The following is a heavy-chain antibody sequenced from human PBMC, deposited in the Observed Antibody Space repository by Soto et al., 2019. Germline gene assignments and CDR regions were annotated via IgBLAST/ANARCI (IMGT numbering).Heavy chain of an antibody. CDR1: GFTLSRYS. V-gene: IGHV3-21*01. CDR2: ISSSSSYI. Sequence: PGGSLRFSCAASGFTLSRYSKNWDRQAPGKGLEWVSSISSSSSYIYYADSVKGRFTISRDNAKNSLYLQMNSLRAEDTAVYYCARDRVYGDYHDSFEIWRQGTMVTVSS. D-gene: IGHD4-17*01. CDR3: ARDRVYGDYHDSFEI. J-gene: IGHJ3*02.